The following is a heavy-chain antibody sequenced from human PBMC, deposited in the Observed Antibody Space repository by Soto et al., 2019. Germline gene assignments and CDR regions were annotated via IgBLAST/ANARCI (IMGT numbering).Heavy chain of an antibody. Sequence: SETLSLTCTVSGGSISSYYWSWIRQPPGKGLEWIGYIYYSGSTNYNPSLKSRVTISVDTSKNQFSLKLSSVTAADTAVYYCARDPSGFDYWGKGTLVPVSS. CDR1: GGSISSYY. CDR3: ARDPSGFDY. CDR2: IYYSGST. J-gene: IGHJ4*02. V-gene: IGHV4-59*01. D-gene: IGHD3-10*01.